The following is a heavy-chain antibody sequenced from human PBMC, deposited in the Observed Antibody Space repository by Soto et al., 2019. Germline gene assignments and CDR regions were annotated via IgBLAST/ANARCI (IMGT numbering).Heavy chain of an antibody. D-gene: IGHD3-3*01. V-gene: IGHV2-5*02. CDR1: GFSLSSDGVG. CDR2: IYWDDDK. CDR3: AHRGSNDFWSGYLDY. J-gene: IGHJ4*02. Sequence: QITLKESGPTLVKPTQTLTLTCTCSGFSLSSDGVGVGWIRQPPGKALEWLALIYWDDDKRYSPSLKSRLTIIKDTSKNQVFLTMTNIDPTVSATYHRAHRGSNDFWSGYLDYWGQGTLVTVSS.